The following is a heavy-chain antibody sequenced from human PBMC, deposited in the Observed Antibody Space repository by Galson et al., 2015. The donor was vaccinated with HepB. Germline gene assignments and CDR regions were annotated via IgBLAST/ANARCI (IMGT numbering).Heavy chain of an antibody. J-gene: IGHJ6*02. CDR1: GFTFSSYS. V-gene: IGHV3-48*02. D-gene: IGHD6-19*01. CDR2: ISSSSSTI. CDR3: ARSGGDYSSGSSYGMDV. Sequence: SLRLSCAASGFTFSSYSMNWVRQAPGKGLEWVSYISSSSSTIYYADSVKGRFTISRDNAKNSLYLQMNSLRDEDTAVYYCARSGGDYSSGSSYGMDVWGQGTTVTVSS.